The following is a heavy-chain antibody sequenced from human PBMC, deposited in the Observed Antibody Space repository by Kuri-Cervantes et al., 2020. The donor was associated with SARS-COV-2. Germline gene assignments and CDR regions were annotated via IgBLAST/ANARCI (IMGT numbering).Heavy chain of an antibody. J-gene: IGHJ4*02. D-gene: IGHD5/OR15-5a*01. Sequence: GSLRLSCTVSGGSISSYYWSWIRQPPGKGLEWMGYIHYSGTTTYSPSLKSRLTISVDTSKNQFSLKLSSVTAADTAVYYCARGRVRPFDYWGQGTLVTVSS. CDR3: ARGRVRPFDY. CDR1: GGSISSYY. CDR2: IHYSGTT. V-gene: IGHV4-59*12.